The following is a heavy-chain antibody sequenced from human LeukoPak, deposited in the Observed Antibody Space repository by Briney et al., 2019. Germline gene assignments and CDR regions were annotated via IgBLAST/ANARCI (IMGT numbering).Heavy chain of an antibody. D-gene: IGHD3-9*01. CDR1: GYTFTGYY. CDR2: INPNSGGT. CDR3: ARDLGGVLRYFDWLGSWRSNWFDP. Sequence: GASVKVSCKASGYTFTGYYMHWVRQAPGQGLEWMGWINPNSGGTNYAQKFQGRVTMTRDTSISTAYMELSRLRSDDTAVYYCARDLGGVLRYFDWLGSWRSNWFDPWGQGTLVTVSS. J-gene: IGHJ5*02. V-gene: IGHV1-2*02.